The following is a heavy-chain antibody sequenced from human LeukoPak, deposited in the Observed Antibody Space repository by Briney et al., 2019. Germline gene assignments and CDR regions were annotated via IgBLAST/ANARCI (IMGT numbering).Heavy chain of an antibody. CDR2: IIPIFGTA. D-gene: IGHD1-26*01. J-gene: IGHJ4*02. Sequence: SVKVSCKASVLTITRHAISCGGQAPGQGLEWMGGIIPIFGTANYAQKFQGRVTIITEESTRTAYMTLSSRRSQDAASDSCAVTSRLSGSYYVYWGQGTLVTVSS. CDR1: VLTITRHA. CDR3: AVTSRLSGSYYVY. V-gene: IGHV1-69*05.